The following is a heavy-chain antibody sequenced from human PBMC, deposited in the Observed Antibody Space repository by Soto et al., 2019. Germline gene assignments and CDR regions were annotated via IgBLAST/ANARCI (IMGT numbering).Heavy chain of an antibody. CDR3: AIHIASGGWPAPGDE. CDR1: GGSISSSIYY. Sequence: PSETLSLTCTVSGGSISSSIYYWGWIRQPPGKGLEWIGSIYYSGSTYHNPSLKSRVTISVDTSKNQFSLKLSSVTAADTAVYYCAIHIASGGWPAPGDEWGQGTLVTVSS. J-gene: IGHJ4*02. D-gene: IGHD6-19*01. CDR2: IYYSGST. V-gene: IGHV4-39*01.